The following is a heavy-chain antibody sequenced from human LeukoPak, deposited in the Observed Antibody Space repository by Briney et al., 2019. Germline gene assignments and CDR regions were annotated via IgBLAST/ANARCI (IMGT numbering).Heavy chain of an antibody. Sequence: PGGSLRLSCAASGFTFSSYAMHWVRQAPGKGLEWVAVISYDGSNKYYADSVKGRFTISRDNSNNTLYLQMNSLRAEDTAVYYCARAPGYCGGDCYDSYYFDYWGQGTLVTVSS. V-gene: IGHV3-30-3*01. J-gene: IGHJ4*02. CDR3: ARAPGYCGGDCYDSYYFDY. CDR1: GFTFSSYA. CDR2: ISYDGSNK. D-gene: IGHD2-21*02.